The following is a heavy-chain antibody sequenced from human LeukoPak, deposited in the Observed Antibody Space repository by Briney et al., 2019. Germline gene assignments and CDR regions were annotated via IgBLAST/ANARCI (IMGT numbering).Heavy chain of an antibody. V-gene: IGHV3-23*01. J-gene: IGHJ4*02. CDR2: ISGSAGST. CDR1: GFTFSSYV. Sequence: PGGSLRLSCAASGFTFSSYVMSWVCQAPGKGLEWVSSISGSAGSTYYTDSVKGRFAISRDNSKNTLYLQMNSLRDEDTAVYYCAKDQQWLEYFDYWGQGILVTVSS. CDR3: AKDQQWLEYFDY. D-gene: IGHD6-19*01.